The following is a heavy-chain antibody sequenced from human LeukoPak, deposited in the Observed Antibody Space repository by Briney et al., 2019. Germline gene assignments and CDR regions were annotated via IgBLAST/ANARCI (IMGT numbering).Heavy chain of an antibody. CDR2: INYGGTP. D-gene: IGHD3-10*01. Sequence: PSETLSLTCAVYGGSFSGYYWSWIRQPPGKELEWIASINYGGTPYYNPSLKSRVTISVDPPKNQFSLGLSSVTAADTAVFFCARYVVSASGRFYFDYWGQGSLVTVSS. V-gene: IGHV4-34*01. J-gene: IGHJ4*02. CDR3: ARYVVSASGRFYFDY. CDR1: GGSFSGYY.